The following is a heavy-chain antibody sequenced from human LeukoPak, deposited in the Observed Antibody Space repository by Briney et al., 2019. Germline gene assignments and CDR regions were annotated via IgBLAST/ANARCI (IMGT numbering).Heavy chain of an antibody. V-gene: IGHV4-39*07. CDR2: IYYSGST. CDR3: ARDPPYCSSTSCWIYGMDV. CDR1: GGSISSSSYY. D-gene: IGHD2-2*01. Sequence: SETLSLTCTVSGGSISSSSYYWGWIRQPPGKGLEWIGSIYYSGSTYYNPSLKSRVTISVDTSKNQFSLKLSSVTAADTAVYYCARDPPYCSSTSCWIYGMDVWGQGTTVTVSS. J-gene: IGHJ6*02.